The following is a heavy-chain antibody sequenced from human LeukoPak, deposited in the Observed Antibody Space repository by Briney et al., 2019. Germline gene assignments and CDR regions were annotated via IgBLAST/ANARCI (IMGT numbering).Heavy chain of an antibody. V-gene: IGHV1-69*05. CDR1: AGTFSSYA. J-gene: IGHJ4*02. Sequence: SVKVSCKASAGTFSSYAISWVRQAPGQGLEWMGRIIPIFGTANYAQKFQGRVTITTDESTSTAYMELSSLRSEDTAVYYCARGLGDLGDYWGQGTLVTVSS. CDR2: IIPIFGTA. D-gene: IGHD1-26*01. CDR3: ARGLGDLGDY.